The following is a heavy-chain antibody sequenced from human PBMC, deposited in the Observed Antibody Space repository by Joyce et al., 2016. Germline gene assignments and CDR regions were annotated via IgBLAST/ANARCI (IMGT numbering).Heavy chain of an antibody. J-gene: IGHJ4*02. D-gene: IGHD4/OR15-4a*01. CDR2: ISFDGRHK. V-gene: IGHV3-30*04. CDR3: ARDKGAYGDNSAVDY. CDR1: SFTFSSYA. Sequence: QVQLVESGGGVVQPVRSLTLSCAASSFTFSSYAIHWVRQAPGKGLELVAIISFDGRHKSYADSVKGRFTISRDNSKNTLYLQMNNLRAEDTAIYHCARDKGAYGDNSAVDYWGQGTLVTVSS.